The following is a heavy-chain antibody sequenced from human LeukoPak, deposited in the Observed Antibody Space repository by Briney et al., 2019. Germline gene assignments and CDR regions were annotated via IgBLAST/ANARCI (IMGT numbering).Heavy chain of an antibody. J-gene: IGHJ3*02. CDR2: LYSDGST. D-gene: IGHD3-22*01. Sequence: GGSLRLSCAASGLTVSSNYMSWVRQAPGKGLEWVSELYSDGSTYYAASVKGRFSISRDNSKNTLYLQMNSLRAEDTAVYYCAKERGYMIVVAGDAFDIWGQGTMVTVSS. CDR3: AKERGYMIVVAGDAFDI. CDR1: GLTVSSNY. V-gene: IGHV3-53*01.